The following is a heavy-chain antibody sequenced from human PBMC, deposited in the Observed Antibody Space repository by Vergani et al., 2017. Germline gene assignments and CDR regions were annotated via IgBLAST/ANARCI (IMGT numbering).Heavy chain of an antibody. D-gene: IGHD2-21*02. V-gene: IGHV3-30*02. CDR3: AKMGSVVVTEVAYYFYY. J-gene: IGHJ4*02. Sequence: QVQLVESGGGVVQPGGSLRLACAASGFSFRSNGMHWVRQAPGKGLEWVAFIRYDGGKTYYVDSVKGRFTISRDNSKNTVFLQMNRLRAEDTAVYYCAKMGSVVVTEVAYYFYYWGQGTLVTVSS. CDR2: IRYDGGKT. CDR1: GFSFRSNG.